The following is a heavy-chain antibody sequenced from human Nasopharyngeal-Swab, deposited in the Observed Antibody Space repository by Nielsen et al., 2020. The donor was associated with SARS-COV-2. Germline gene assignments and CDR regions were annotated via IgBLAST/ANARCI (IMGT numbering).Heavy chain of an antibody. V-gene: IGHV1-69*01. Sequence: WVRQAPGQGLEWMGGIIPIFGTANYAQKFQGRVTITADESTSTAYMELSSLRSEDTAVYYCARVNCSSTSCYPLGYCSGGSCYFDYWGQGTPVTVSS. J-gene: IGHJ4*02. CDR2: IIPIFGTA. CDR3: ARVNCSSTSCYPLGYCSGGSCYFDY. D-gene: IGHD2-15*01.